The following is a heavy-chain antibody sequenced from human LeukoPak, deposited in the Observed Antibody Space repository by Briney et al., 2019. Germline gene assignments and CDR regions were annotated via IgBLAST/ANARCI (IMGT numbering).Heavy chain of an antibody. CDR3: ARRRGNTSGFQGYYFDY. Sequence: SETLSLTCAVSGGSVSSGDYYWTWIRQLPGKGLEWIGYIYYSGSTYYNPSLKSRLTISVDTSKNQFSLKVSSVTAADTAVYYCARRRGNTSGFQGYYFDYWGQGTLVTVSS. CDR1: GGSVSSGDYY. CDR2: IYYSGST. V-gene: IGHV4-31*11. J-gene: IGHJ4*02. D-gene: IGHD6-19*01.